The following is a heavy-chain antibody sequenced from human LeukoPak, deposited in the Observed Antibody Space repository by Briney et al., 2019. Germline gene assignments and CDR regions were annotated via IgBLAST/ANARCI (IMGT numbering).Heavy chain of an antibody. CDR2: IYSDGST. J-gene: IGHJ4*02. D-gene: IGHD1-26*01. CDR1: GFIVSGDF. Sequence: GGSLRLSCAASGFIVSGDFMSWVRQAPGKGLEWVSVIYSDGSTYYADSVKGRFTISRDSSKNTLDLQMTGLRAEDTAVYYCARERGRGRDSPWFDYWGQGTLVTVSS. V-gene: IGHV3-53*01. CDR3: ARERGRGRDSPWFDY.